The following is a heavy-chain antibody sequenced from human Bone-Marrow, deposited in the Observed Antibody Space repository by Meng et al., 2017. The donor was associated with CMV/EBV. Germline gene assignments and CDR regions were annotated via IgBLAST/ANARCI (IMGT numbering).Heavy chain of an antibody. CDR2: VYYRENT. Sequence: SETLSLTCTVSGGSISSANFYWGWIRQPPGEGLEWIGSVYYRENTNYNPSLKSRVTISLDPSKNQFSLKLYSVTATDTAVYYCASGSALGYYGMDLWGQGTTVTVSS. CDR3: ASGSALGYYGMDL. V-gene: IGHV4-39*01. CDR1: GGSISSANFY. J-gene: IGHJ6*02. D-gene: IGHD1-26*01.